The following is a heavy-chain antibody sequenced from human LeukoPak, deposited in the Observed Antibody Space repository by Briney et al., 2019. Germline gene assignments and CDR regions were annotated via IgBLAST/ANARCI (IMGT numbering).Heavy chain of an antibody. D-gene: IGHD3-3*01. CDR3: ARDHDFWSGYHSNAFDI. CDR1: GYTFTSYG. V-gene: IGHV1-18*01. Sequence: ASVKVSCKASGYTFTSYGISWVRQAPGQGLEWMGWISAYNGNTNYAQKLQGGVTMTTDTSTSTAYMELRSLRSDDTAVYYCARDHDFWSGYHSNAFDIWGQGTMVTVSS. CDR2: ISAYNGNT. J-gene: IGHJ3*02.